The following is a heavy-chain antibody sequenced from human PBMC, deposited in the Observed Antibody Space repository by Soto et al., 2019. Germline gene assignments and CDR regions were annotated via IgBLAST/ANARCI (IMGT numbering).Heavy chain of an antibody. CDR3: TRIHDYGAFDI. V-gene: IGHV3-49*03. CDR2: IRSKAYGGTT. D-gene: IGHD4-17*01. CDR1: GFTFGDYA. J-gene: IGHJ3*02. Sequence: LRLSCTASGFTFGDYAMSWFRQAPGKGLEWVGFIRSKAYGGTTEYAASVKGRFTISRDDSKSIAYLQMNSLKTEDTAVYYCTRIHDYGAFDIWGQGAMVTVSS.